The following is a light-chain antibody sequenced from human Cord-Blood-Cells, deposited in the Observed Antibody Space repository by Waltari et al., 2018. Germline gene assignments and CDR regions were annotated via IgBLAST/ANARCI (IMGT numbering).Light chain of an antibody. Sequence: AIQLTQSPSSLSASVGDRVTITCRASQGISSALAWYQQKPGKAPKLLIYDASSLESGVPSRFSGSGVGTDLTLTISSLQPEDFATYYCQQFNSYPITFGQGTRLEIK. J-gene: IGKJ5*01. V-gene: IGKV1-13*02. CDR3: QQFNSYPIT. CDR2: DAS. CDR1: QGISSA.